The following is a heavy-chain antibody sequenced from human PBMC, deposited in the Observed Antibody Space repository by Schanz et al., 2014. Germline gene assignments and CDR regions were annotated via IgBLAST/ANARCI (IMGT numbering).Heavy chain of an antibody. CDR3: ARDLISSGWYG. CDR1: GFTFSDYY. Sequence: VQLLESGGGLVQPGGSLRLSCVASGFTFSDYYMSWIRQAPGKGLEWVSYISNSGTTIYYADSVKGRFTISRDNAKNSLYLQMNSLRVEDTAVYYCARDLISSGWYGWGQGTLVTVSS. V-gene: IGHV3-11*01. J-gene: IGHJ4*02. D-gene: IGHD6-19*01. CDR2: ISNSGTTI.